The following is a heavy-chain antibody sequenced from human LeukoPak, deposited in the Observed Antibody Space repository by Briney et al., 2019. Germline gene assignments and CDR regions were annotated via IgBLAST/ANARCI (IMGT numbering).Heavy chain of an antibody. J-gene: IGHJ4*02. Sequence: ASVKVSCKASGGTFSSYAIGWVRQAPGQGLEWMGGINAGNGNTKYSQEFQGRVTMTRDMSTSTVYMELSSLRSEDTAVYYCARVRYRLAETYIDYWGQGTLVTVSS. CDR1: GGTFSSYA. CDR3: ARVRYRLAETYIDY. CDR2: INAGNGNT. V-gene: IGHV1-3*03. D-gene: IGHD3-16*01.